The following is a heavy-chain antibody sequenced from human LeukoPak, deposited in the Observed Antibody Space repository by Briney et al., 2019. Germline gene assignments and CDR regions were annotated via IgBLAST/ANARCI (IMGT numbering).Heavy chain of an antibody. J-gene: IGHJ4*02. D-gene: IGHD5-18*01. Sequence: SETLSLTCAVYGGSFSGYYWSWIRQPPGKGLEWIGEINHSGSTNYNPSLKSRVTISVDTSKNQFSLKLSSVTAADTAVYYCARRSGVRGYSYGTSDYWGQGTLVTVSS. CDR2: INHSGST. V-gene: IGHV4-34*01. CDR1: GGSFSGYY. CDR3: ARRSGVRGYSYGTSDY.